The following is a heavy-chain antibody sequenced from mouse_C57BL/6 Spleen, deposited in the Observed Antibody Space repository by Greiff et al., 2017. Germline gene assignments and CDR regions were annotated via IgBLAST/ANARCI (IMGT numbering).Heavy chain of an antibody. CDR2: ISSGGDYI. J-gene: IGHJ3*01. CDR3: TREGGSRAWFAY. Sequence: DVMLVESGEGLVKPGGSLKLSCAASGFTFSSYAMSWVRQTPEKRLEWVAYISSGGDYIYYADTVKGRFTISRDNARNTLYLQMGSLKSEDTAMYYCTREGGSRAWFAYWGQGTLVTVSA. D-gene: IGHD1-1*01. V-gene: IGHV5-9-1*02. CDR1: GFTFSSYA.